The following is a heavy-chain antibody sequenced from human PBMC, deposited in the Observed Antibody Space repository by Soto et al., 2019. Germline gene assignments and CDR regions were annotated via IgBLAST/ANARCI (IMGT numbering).Heavy chain of an antibody. J-gene: IGHJ4*02. Sequence: SETLSLTCTVSGGSISSGGYYWSWIRQHPGKGLEWIGYIYYSGSTYYNPSLKSRVTISVDTSKNQFSLKLSSVTAADTAVYYCAAGYYGDPHFDYWGQGTLVTVSS. D-gene: IGHD4-17*01. CDR2: IYYSGST. V-gene: IGHV4-31*03. CDR1: GGSISSGGYY. CDR3: AAGYYGDPHFDY.